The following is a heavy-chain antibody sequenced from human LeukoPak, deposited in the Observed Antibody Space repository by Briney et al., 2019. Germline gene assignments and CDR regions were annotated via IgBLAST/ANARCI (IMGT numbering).Heavy chain of an antibody. CDR1: GFTFSSYW. D-gene: IGHD3-9*01. CDR3: AKDPIDWGKIYFDY. J-gene: IGHJ4*02. CDR2: IKQDGSEK. V-gene: IGHV3-7*03. Sequence: GGSLRLSCAASGFTFSSYWMSWVRQAPGKGLEGVANIKQDGSEKYYVDSVKGRFTISRNNAKTSLYLQMNSLRAEDTAVYYCAKDPIDWGKIYFDYWGQGTLVTVSS.